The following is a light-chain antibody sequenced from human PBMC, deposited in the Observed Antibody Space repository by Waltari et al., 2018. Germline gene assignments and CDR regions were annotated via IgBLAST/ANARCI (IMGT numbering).Light chain of an antibody. CDR3: QSYDGNNVV. J-gene: IGLJ3*02. CDR1: SGSIATNY. Sequence: NFMLTQPHSVSESPGKTVTISCTGSSGSIATNYVQWFQQRPGSAPTIVIYEDNLRPSGVPVRFSGSLDSSSNAASLTISGLKTEDEADYYCQSYDGNNVVFGGGTKLTVL. CDR2: EDN. V-gene: IGLV6-57*02.